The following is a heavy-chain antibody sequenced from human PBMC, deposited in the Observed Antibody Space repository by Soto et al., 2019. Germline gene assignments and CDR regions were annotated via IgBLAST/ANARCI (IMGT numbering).Heavy chain of an antibody. CDR3: ARDAYYCDSSGYYYRSLFDY. V-gene: IGHV1-3*01. D-gene: IGHD3-22*01. J-gene: IGHJ4*02. CDR2: INAGNGNT. Sequence: ASVKVSCKASGYTFTSYAMHWVRQAPGQRLEWMGWINAGNGNTKYSQKFQGRVTITRDTSASTAYMELSSLRSEDTAVYYCARDAYYCDSSGYYYRSLFDYWGQGTLVTVSS. CDR1: GYTFTSYA.